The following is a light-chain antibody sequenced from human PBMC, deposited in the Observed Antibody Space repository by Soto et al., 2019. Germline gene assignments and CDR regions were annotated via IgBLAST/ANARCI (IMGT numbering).Light chain of an antibody. CDR1: HDVSSW. CDR3: QQANSPYS. CDR2: GAS. Sequence: DIQMTQSPSSFSASVGARVTITCRASHDVSSWLAWYQQKPGKAPRLLIYGASTLQSGVPSRFSGSGSGKDFTLTISSLQSEDFGTYYCQQANSPYSFGQGTKLEIK. V-gene: IGKV1-12*01. J-gene: IGKJ2*03.